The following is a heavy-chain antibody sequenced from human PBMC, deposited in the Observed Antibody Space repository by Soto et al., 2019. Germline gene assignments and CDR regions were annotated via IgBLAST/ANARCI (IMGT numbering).Heavy chain of an antibody. Sequence: SVKVSCKASGGTFSSYAISWVRQAPGQGLEWMGGIIPIFGTANYAKKFQGRVTITADESTSTAYMELSSLRSEDTAVYYCARARSGNSAPVYFDYWGQGTLVTVSS. V-gene: IGHV1-69*13. D-gene: IGHD3-3*01. CDR2: IIPIFGTA. CDR3: ARARSGNSAPVYFDY. CDR1: GGTFSSYA. J-gene: IGHJ4*02.